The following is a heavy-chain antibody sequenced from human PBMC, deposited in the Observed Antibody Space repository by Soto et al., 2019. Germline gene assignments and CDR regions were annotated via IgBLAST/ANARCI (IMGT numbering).Heavy chain of an antibody. J-gene: IGHJ5*02. CDR2: ISDSGST. CDR1: GGSISGGGYY. D-gene: IGHD2-2*02. V-gene: IGHV4-31*03. Sequence: LSLTCTVSGGSISGGGYYWSWIRQHPGKGLEWIGFISDSGSTYYNPSLKSRVTISVDTSRNQFSLNLNSVTAADTAVYYCAKDPLYGWFDPWGQGTLVTVSS. CDR3: AKDPLYGWFDP.